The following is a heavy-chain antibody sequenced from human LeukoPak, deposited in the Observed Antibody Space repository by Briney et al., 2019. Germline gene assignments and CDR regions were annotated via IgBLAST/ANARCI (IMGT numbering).Heavy chain of an antibody. CDR1: GFIFSNYE. D-gene: IGHD1-7*01. V-gene: IGHV3-48*03. Sequence: GGSLRLSCAASGFIFSNYEITWVRQAPGKGLEWVSYISGSGNTKYYADSVTGRFTIPRDKAKNSMYLQVNSLRAEDTAVYYCARTLAGTTSFHYGMDVWGQGTTVTVSS. CDR2: ISGSGNTK. J-gene: IGHJ6*02. CDR3: ARTLAGTTSFHYGMDV.